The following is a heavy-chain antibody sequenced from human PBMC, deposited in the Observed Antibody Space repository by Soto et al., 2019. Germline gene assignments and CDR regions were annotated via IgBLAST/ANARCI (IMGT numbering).Heavy chain of an antibody. J-gene: IGHJ6*02. Sequence: PSETLSLTCTVSGCSISSSSYYWGWIRQPPGKGLEWIGSIYYSGSTYYNPSLKSRVTISVDTSKNQFSLKLSSVTAADTAVYYCARQVVNYDFWSGPPSYYYGMDVWGQGTTVT. CDR3: ARQVVNYDFWSGPPSYYYGMDV. D-gene: IGHD3-3*01. V-gene: IGHV4-39*01. CDR2: IYYSGST. CDR1: GCSISSSSYY.